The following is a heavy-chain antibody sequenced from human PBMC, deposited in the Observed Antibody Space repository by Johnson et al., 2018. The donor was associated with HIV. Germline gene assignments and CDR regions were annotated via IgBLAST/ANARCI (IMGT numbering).Heavy chain of an antibody. CDR3: AKDRAHSSNYLDAFDI. J-gene: IGHJ3*02. Sequence: QVQLVESGGGVVQPGTSLRLSCAASGFTFSSYGIHWVRQAPGKGLEWVAFIRFDGSSKYYGDSVKGRFSISRDNSKNTLYLQMNSLRAEDTAVYYCAKDRAHSSNYLDAFDIWGQGTMVTVSS. CDR1: GFTFSSYG. CDR2: IRFDGSSK. V-gene: IGHV3-30*02. D-gene: IGHD3-22*01.